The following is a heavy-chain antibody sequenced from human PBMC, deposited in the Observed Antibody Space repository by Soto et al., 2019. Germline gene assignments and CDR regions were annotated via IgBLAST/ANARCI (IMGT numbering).Heavy chain of an antibody. Sequence: GGSLKLSCAVSGVILSVFSMNWVRQAPGKGLEWVASIGSSGGYIFYADSVKGRFTISRDNAKKSLDLQINSLRAEDTAVYYCAREKKHQSLGGRFGMDVWGQGTTVTVSS. CDR3: AREKKHQSLGGRFGMDV. J-gene: IGHJ6*02. V-gene: IGHV3-21*01. CDR1: GVILSVFS. CDR2: IGSSGGYI. D-gene: IGHD2-2*01.